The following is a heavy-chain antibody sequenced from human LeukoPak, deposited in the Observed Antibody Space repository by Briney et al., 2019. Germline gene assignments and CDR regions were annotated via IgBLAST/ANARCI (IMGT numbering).Heavy chain of an antibody. CDR2: IYYSGST. CDR1: GGSISSSSYY. J-gene: IGHJ4*02. Sequence: SETLSLTCTVSGGSISSSSYYWGWIRQPPGKGLEWIGSIYYSGSTYYNPSLKSRVTISVDTSKNQFSLKLSSVTAADTAVYYCASSYSSGSQFDYWGQGTLVTVSS. D-gene: IGHD6-19*01. CDR3: ASSYSSGSQFDY. V-gene: IGHV4-39*01.